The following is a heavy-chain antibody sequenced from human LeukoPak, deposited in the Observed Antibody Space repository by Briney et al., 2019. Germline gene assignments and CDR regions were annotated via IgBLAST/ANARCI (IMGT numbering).Heavy chain of an antibody. D-gene: IGHD2-8*01. Sequence: ASVKVSCKASGFTFTSYGISWVRQAPGQGLEWMGWISAYNGNTNYAQKFQGRVTVTADKSTSTAYMELSSLRSEDTAVYYCARAAESNDGIDYWGQGTLVNVSS. CDR1: GFTFTSYG. CDR3: ARAAESNDGIDY. V-gene: IGHV1-18*01. CDR2: ISAYNGNT. J-gene: IGHJ4*02.